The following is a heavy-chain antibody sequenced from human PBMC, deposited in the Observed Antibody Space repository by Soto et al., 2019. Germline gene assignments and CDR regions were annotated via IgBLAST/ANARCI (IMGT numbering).Heavy chain of an antibody. V-gene: IGHV4-31*03. J-gene: IGHJ4*02. Sequence: PSETLSLTCTVSGGSISSGGYYWSWIRQHPGKGLEWIGYIYYSGSTYYNPSLKSRVTISVDTSKNQFSLKLSSVTAADTAVYYCARDVDFWSGYSYFDYWGQRTLVTVSS. CDR3: ARDVDFWSGYSYFDY. D-gene: IGHD3-3*01. CDR1: GGSISSGGYY. CDR2: IYYSGST.